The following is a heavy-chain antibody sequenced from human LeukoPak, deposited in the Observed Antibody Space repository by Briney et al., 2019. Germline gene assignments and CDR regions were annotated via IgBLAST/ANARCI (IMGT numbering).Heavy chain of an antibody. Sequence: GGSLRLSCAASGFTFSSYTMNWVRQAPGKGLQWVSSISGSSDYMSYADSVKGRFTISRDSANNSLYLHMNSLRAEDTAVYYCARRSGNSGHDYWGQGTLVTVSS. J-gene: IGHJ4*02. CDR1: GFTFSSYT. D-gene: IGHD4-23*01. CDR2: ISGSSDYM. CDR3: ARRSGNSGHDY. V-gene: IGHV3-21*01.